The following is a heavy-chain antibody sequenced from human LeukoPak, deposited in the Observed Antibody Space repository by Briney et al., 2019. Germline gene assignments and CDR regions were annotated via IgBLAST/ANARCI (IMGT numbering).Heavy chain of an antibody. CDR1: GFDFSSNW. CDR2: IKGDGIST. Sequence: GGSLRLSCAASGFDFSSNWMHWVRHAPGQGLVWVSRIKGDGISTNHADSVKGRFTISRDIAKNTLYLQMNSLRAEDTGVYYCAKDHYWSIDYWGRGTLVTVSS. CDR3: AKDHYWSIDY. J-gene: IGHJ4*02. V-gene: IGHV3-74*01. D-gene: IGHD3-3*01.